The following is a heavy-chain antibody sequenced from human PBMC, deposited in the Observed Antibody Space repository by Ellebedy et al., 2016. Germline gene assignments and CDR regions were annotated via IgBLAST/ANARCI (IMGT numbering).Heavy chain of an antibody. CDR1: GGTFSSHA. J-gene: IGHJ6*02. V-gene: IGHV1-69*13. D-gene: IGHD3-16*01. CDR3: ASGGAAQGLRYYDYYGMDV. CDR2: IIPLFGTA. Sequence: SVKVSXXASGGTFSSHAISWVRQAPRQGLEWMGGIIPLFGTANYAQKFQGRVTITADESTSTAYMELSSLRSEDTAVYYCASGGAAQGLRYYDYYGMDVWGQGTTVTVSS.